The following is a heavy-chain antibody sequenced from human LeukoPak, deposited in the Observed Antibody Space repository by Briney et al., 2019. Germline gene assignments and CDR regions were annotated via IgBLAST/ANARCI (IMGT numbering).Heavy chain of an antibody. CDR2: ISSNGDNT. D-gene: IGHD1-26*01. Sequence: GGSLRLSCAASGFTFSSYAMHWVRQAPGKGLEYVSAISSNGDNTYYANSVKGRFTISRDNSRNTLYLQMASLRGEDTAVYYCARAPREGFSGSYHDYWGQGTLVTVSS. CDR3: ARAPREGFSGSYHDY. CDR1: GFTFSSYA. J-gene: IGHJ4*02. V-gene: IGHV3-64*01.